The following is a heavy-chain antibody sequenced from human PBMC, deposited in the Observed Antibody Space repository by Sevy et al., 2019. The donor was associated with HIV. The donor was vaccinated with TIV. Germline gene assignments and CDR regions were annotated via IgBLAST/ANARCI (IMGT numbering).Heavy chain of an antibody. CDR1: GFTFSSYA. CDR2: ISYDGSNK. CDR3: ARCFSGFYFYYGMDV. D-gene: IGHD6-19*01. V-gene: IGHV3-30-3*01. J-gene: IGHJ6*02. Sequence: GGSLRLSCAASGFTFSSYAMHWVRQAPGKGLEWVAIISYDGSNKYYADSVKGRFTISRDNSKNTLYLQMNSLRAEDTAGYYCARCFSGFYFYYGMDVWGQGTTVTVSS.